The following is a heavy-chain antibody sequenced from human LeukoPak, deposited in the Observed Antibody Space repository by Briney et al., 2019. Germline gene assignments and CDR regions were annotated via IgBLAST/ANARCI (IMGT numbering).Heavy chain of an antibody. Sequence: GGSLRLSCSASGFTFSSYAMHWVRQAPGKGLEYVSVISSNGGGTYYADSVKGRFTISRDNSKNTLYLQMSSLRAEDTAVYYCVKQLGDSSSWYFHFDYWGQGTLVTVSS. CDR2: ISSNGGGT. V-gene: IGHV3-64D*06. J-gene: IGHJ4*02. D-gene: IGHD6-13*01. CDR3: VKQLGDSSSWYFHFDY. CDR1: GFTFSSYA.